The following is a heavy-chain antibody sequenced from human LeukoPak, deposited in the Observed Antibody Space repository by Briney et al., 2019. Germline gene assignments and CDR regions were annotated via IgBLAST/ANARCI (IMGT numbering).Heavy chain of an antibody. D-gene: IGHD2-2*01. CDR3: AKDRIVVAPAALDY. V-gene: IGHV3-30*02. CDR2: RRYDGSNK. J-gene: IGHJ4*02. Sequence: PGGSLRLSCAASGFTFSSYGMHWVRQAPGKGLEWVAFRRYDGSNKYYADSVKGRFTISRDNSKNTLYLQMNSLRAEDTAVYYCAKDRIVVAPAALDYWGQGTLVTVSS. CDR1: GFTFSSYG.